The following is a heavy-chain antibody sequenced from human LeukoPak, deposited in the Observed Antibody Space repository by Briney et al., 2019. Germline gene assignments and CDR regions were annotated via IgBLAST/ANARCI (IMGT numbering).Heavy chain of an antibody. V-gene: IGHV3-21*01. J-gene: IGHJ5*02. CDR2: LSRSSSYI. Sequence: GALSLSCAASGFPFSSYSMNWVPQAPGKGLGWGSSLSRSSSYIYYAASVKCRFTISRANANNSLYLQMNSLRAEDTAVYYCARGDSNSWYRFDPWGQGTLVTVSS. CDR1: GFPFSSYS. D-gene: IGHD6-13*01. CDR3: ARGDSNSWYRFDP.